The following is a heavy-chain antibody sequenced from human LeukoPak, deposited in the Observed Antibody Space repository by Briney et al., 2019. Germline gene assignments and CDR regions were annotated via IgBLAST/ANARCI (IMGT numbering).Heavy chain of an antibody. D-gene: IGHD6-19*01. CDR3: ARAGSSGLLFDP. CDR1: GYSIGSGYY. J-gene: IGHJ5*02. V-gene: IGHV4-38-2*01. CDR2: IYHSGST. Sequence: PSETLSLTCAVSGYSIGSGYYWGWIRQPPGKGLEWIGSIYHSGSTYYNPSLKSRVTISVDTSKNQFSLKLSSVTAADTAVYYCARAGSSGLLFDPWGQGTLVTVSS.